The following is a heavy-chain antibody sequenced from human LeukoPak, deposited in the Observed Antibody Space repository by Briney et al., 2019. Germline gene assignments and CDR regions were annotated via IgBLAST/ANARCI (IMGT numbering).Heavy chain of an antibody. CDR3: AKFDRQWSRFFPFDY. Sequence: GGSLRLSCAASGFTFSSYSMNWVRQAPGKGLEWVSSISSSSSYIYYADSVKGRFTISRDNAKNSLYLQMNSLRGEDTAVYYCAKFDRQWSRFFPFDYWGQGTLVTVSS. D-gene: IGHD6-19*01. CDR1: GFTFSSYS. CDR2: ISSSSSYI. J-gene: IGHJ4*02. V-gene: IGHV3-21*01.